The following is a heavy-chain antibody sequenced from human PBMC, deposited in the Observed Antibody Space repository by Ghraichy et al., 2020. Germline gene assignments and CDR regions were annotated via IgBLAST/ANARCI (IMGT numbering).Heavy chain of an antibody. D-gene: IGHD2-2*01. CDR2: IIPILGIA. V-gene: IGHV1-69*02. CDR3: ARVECSSTSCIQGGAFDI. Sequence: SVKVSCKASGGTFSSYTISWVRQAPGQGLEWMGRIIPILGIANYAQKFQGRVTITADKSTSTAYMELSSLRSEDTAVYYCARVECSSTSCIQGGAFDIWGQGTMVTVSS. CDR1: GGTFSSYT. J-gene: IGHJ3*02.